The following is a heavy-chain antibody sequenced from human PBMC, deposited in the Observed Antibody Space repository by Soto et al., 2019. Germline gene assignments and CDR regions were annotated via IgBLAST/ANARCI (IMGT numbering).Heavy chain of an antibody. CDR1: GGTFSSYT. CDR3: ARDGGGVVVPAADWYFDL. CDR2: IIPILGIA. D-gene: IGHD2-2*01. Sequence: QVQLVQSGAEVKKPGSSVKVSCKASGGTFSSYTISWVRQAPGQGLEWMGRIIPILGIANYAQKFQGRVTITADKSTRTASMELGSIRSEDTAVYYCARDGGGVVVPAADWYFDLWGRGTLVTVSS. J-gene: IGHJ2*01. V-gene: IGHV1-69*02.